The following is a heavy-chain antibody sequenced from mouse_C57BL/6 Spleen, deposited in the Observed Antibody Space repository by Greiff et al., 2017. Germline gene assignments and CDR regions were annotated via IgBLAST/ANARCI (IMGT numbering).Heavy chain of an antibody. J-gene: IGHJ2*01. V-gene: IGHV1-75*01. D-gene: IGHD1-1*01. CDR1: GYTFTDYY. Sequence: QVQLKESGPELVKPGASVKISCKASGYTFTDYYINWVKQRPGQGLEWIGWIFPGSGSTYYNEKFKGKATLTVDKSSSTAYMLLSSLTSEDSAVYFCARSYYGSSHYFDYWGQGTTLTVSS. CDR3: ARSYYGSSHYFDY. CDR2: IFPGSGST.